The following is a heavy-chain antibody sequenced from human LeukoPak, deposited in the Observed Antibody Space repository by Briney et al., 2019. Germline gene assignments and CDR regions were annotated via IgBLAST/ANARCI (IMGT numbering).Heavy chain of an antibody. CDR3: GREAVPRLYASSSLDY. Sequence: GGSLRLSCAASGFGFSNFWMHWVRQAPGKGLVGVSRIKTDGTTTVYADSVKGRFTISRDNAKNTLYLQMKSLRVEDTAVYFCGREAVPRLYASSSLDYWGQGTPVTVSS. J-gene: IGHJ4*01. D-gene: IGHD6-6*01. V-gene: IGHV3-74*01. CDR1: GFGFSNFW. CDR2: IKTDGTTT.